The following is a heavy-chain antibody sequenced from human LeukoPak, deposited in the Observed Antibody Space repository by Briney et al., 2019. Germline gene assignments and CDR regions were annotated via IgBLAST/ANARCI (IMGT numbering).Heavy chain of an antibody. J-gene: IGHJ4*02. D-gene: IGHD3-22*01. CDR3: AILQDYYDSSGYSDY. CDR2: IRYDGSNK. CDR1: GFTFSSYG. V-gene: IGHV3-30*02. Sequence: GGSLRLSCAAYGFTFSSYGMHWVRQAPGKGLEWVAFIRYDGSNKYYADSVKGRFTISRDNSKNTLYLQMNSLRAEDTAVYYCAILQDYYDSSGYSDYWGQGTLVTVSS.